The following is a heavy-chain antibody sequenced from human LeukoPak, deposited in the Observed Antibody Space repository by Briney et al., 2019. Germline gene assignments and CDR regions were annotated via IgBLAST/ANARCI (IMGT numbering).Heavy chain of an antibody. CDR1: GFTFSSYW. D-gene: IGHD3-22*01. CDR3: EADDSSHDY. J-gene: IGHJ4*02. V-gene: IGHV3-7*01. Sequence: GGSLRLFCAASGFTFSSYWMSWVRQAPGKGLEWVANIKQDGSEKYYVDSVKGRFTISRDNAKNSLYLQMNSLRAEDTAVYYCEADDSSHDYWGQGTLVTVSS. CDR2: IKQDGSEK.